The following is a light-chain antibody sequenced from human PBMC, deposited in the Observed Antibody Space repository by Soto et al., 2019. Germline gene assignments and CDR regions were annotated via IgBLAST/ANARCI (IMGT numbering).Light chain of an antibody. J-gene: IGKJ1*01. CDR1: QSVSSK. V-gene: IGKV3-15*01. Sequence: EIVMTQSPATLSVSPGERATLSCRASQSVSSKLAWYQQKPGQGPRLLIYGASTRATGIPARFSGSGSGTEFNLTISSLPSEDFAVYYYQHYSTWLWTFGQGTKVEIK. CDR3: QHYSTWLWT. CDR2: GAS.